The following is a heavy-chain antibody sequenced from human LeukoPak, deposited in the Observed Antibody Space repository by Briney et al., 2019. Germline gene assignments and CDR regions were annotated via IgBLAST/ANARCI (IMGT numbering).Heavy chain of an antibody. CDR1: GGSFSGYY. Sequence: SETLSLTCAVYGGSFSGYYWSWLRQPPGKGLEWIGEINHSGSTNYNPSLKSRVTISVDTSKNRFSLKLSSVTAADTAVYYCAREIIRFSSGWFDYGGQGTLVTVSS. D-gene: IGHD6-19*01. V-gene: IGHV4-34*01. CDR2: INHSGST. J-gene: IGHJ4*02. CDR3: AREIIRFSSGWFDY.